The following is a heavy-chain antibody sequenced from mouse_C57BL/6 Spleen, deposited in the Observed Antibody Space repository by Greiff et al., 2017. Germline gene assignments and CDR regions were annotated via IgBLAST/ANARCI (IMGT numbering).Heavy chain of an antibody. Sequence: EVKVVESEGGLVQPGSSMKLSCTASGFTFSDYYMAWVRQVPEKGLEWVANINYDGSSTYYLDSLKSRFIISRDNAKNILYLQMSSLKSEDTATYYCAREDYYGSSYGAMDYWGQGTSVTVSS. D-gene: IGHD1-1*01. V-gene: IGHV5-16*01. CDR1: GFTFSDYY. CDR2: INYDGSST. CDR3: AREDYYGSSYGAMDY. J-gene: IGHJ4*01.